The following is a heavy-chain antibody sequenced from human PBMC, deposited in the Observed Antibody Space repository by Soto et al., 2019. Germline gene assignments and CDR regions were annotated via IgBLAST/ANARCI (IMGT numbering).Heavy chain of an antibody. D-gene: IGHD5-18*01. V-gene: IGHV4-4*07. CDR1: GGSISNYY. CDR3: ARDVQSGYTYGYDWIDP. J-gene: IGHJ5*02. Sequence: SETLSLTCTVSGGSISNYYWNWIRQPAGKGLEWLGRIYTSGSTNYNPSLKSRVTMSVDTSKNQFSLKLSSVTAADTAVYYCARDVQSGYTYGYDWIDPWGQGALVTV. CDR2: IYTSGST.